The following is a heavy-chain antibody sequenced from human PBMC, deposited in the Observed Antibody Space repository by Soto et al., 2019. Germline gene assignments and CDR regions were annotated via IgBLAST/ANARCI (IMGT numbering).Heavy chain of an antibody. Sequence: QVQLVESGGGVVQPGRSLRLSCAASGFTFSSYAMHWVRQAPGKGLEWVAVISYDGSNKYYADSVKGRFTISRDNSKNTLYLQMNSLRAEDTAVYYCAREMGGDYAYYYYYYGMDVWGQGTTVTVSS. D-gene: IGHD4-17*01. V-gene: IGHV3-30-3*01. CDR1: GFTFSSYA. CDR2: ISYDGSNK. CDR3: AREMGGDYAYYYYYYGMDV. J-gene: IGHJ6*02.